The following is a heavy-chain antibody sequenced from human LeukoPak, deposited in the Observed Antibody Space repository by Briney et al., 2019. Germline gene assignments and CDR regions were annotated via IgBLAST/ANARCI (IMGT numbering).Heavy chain of an antibody. CDR1: GFTFSTYT. Sequence: GRSLRLSCAPSGFTFSTYTMSCVRHPPGKGLEWVSAISGRGGNTYSGDSVKGRFTIPRDNSKNTLYLQMDSLRADDTAVYYCAKAAFSRTSFFDYWGQGTLVTASS. J-gene: IGHJ4*02. V-gene: IGHV3-23*01. D-gene: IGHD6-6*01. CDR3: AKAAFSRTSFFDY. CDR2: ISGRGGNT.